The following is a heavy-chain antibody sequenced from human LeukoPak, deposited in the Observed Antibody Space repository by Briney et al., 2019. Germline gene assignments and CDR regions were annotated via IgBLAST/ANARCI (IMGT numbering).Heavy chain of an antibody. D-gene: IGHD3-10*01. J-gene: IGHJ4*02. CDR1: GFTFVDYT. CDR3: AKDRYYGSGSYIDY. Sequence: GGSLRLSCVASGFTFVDYTMHWVRQAPGKGLEWVSGVSWNSGSINYADSVKGRFTISRDNAKNSLYLQMNSLRVEDTALYYCAKDRYYGSGSYIDYWGQGTLVTVSS. V-gene: IGHV3-9*01. CDR2: VSWNSGSI.